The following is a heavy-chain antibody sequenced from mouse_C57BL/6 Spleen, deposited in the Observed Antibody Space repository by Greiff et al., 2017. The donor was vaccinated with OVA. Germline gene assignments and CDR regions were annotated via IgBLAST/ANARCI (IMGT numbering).Heavy chain of an antibody. V-gene: IGHV1-18*01. Sequence: SGPELVKPGASVKIPCKASGYTFTDYNMDWVKQSHGKSLEWIGDINPNNGGTIYNQKFKGKATLTVDKSSSTAYMELRSLTSEDTAVYYCARSPYYYGSSYDFDYWGQGTTLTVSS. J-gene: IGHJ2*01. CDR1: GYTFTDYN. CDR2: INPNNGGT. D-gene: IGHD1-1*01. CDR3: ARSPYYYGSSYDFDY.